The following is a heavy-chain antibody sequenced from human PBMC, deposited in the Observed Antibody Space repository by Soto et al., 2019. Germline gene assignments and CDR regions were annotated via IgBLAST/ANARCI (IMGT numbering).Heavy chain of an antibody. J-gene: IGHJ6*02. CDR1: GFTFSSYA. V-gene: IGHV3-64D*06. CDR3: VIHEYSSSSEYYYYGMDV. Sequence: HPGGSLRLSCSASGFTFSSYAMHWVRQAPGKGLEYVSAISSNGGSTYYADSVKGRFTISRDNSKNTLYLQMSSLRAEDTAVYYCVIHEYSSSSEYYYYGMDVWGQGTTVTVSS. CDR2: ISSNGGST. D-gene: IGHD6-6*01.